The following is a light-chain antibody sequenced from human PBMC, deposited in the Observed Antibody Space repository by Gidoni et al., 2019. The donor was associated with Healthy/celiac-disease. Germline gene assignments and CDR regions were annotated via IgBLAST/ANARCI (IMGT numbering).Light chain of an antibody. V-gene: IGLV2-14*01. CDR2: DVS. Sequence: QSALTQPASVSGSPGLSITISCTGTSSDVGGYNYVSWYQQHPGKAPKLMIYDVSNRPSGVSNRFSGSKSGNTASLTISGLQAEDEADYYCSSYTSSSTPVVFGGGTKLTVL. CDR3: SSYTSSSTPVV. CDR1: SSDVGGYNY. J-gene: IGLJ2*01.